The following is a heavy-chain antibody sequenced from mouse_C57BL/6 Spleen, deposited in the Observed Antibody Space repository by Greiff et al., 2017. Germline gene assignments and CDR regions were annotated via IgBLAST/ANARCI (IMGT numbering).Heavy chain of an antibody. V-gene: IGHV1-52*01. J-gene: IGHJ2*01. CDR2: IDPSDSET. CDR3: ARSRGLRYFDY. D-gene: IGHD1-1*01. Sequence: QVQLQQSGAELVRPGSSVKLSCKASGYTFTSYWMHWVKQRPIQGLEWIGNIDPSDSETHYNQKFKDKATLTVDKSSSTAYMQLSSLTSEDSAVYYCARSRGLRYFDYWGQGTTLTVSS. CDR1: GYTFTSYW.